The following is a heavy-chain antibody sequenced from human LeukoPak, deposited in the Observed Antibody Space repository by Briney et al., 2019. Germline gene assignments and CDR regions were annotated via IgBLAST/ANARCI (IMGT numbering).Heavy chain of an antibody. Sequence: KPSETLSLTCAVYGGSFCGYYWGWIRQPPGKGLEWIGEINHSGKTNYNPSLKSRVTKSVDTSNTQFALKLWSVTAADTAVYYCASASTRYCSSTSCYKGGAFDYWGQGTLVTVSS. J-gene: IGHJ4*02. CDR1: GGSFCGYY. CDR2: INHSGKT. CDR3: ASASTRYCSSTSCYKGGAFDY. D-gene: IGHD2-2*02. V-gene: IGHV4-34*01.